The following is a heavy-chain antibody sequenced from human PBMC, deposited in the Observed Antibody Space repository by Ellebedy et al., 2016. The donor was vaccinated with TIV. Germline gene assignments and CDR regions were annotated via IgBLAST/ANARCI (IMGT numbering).Heavy chain of an antibody. V-gene: IGHV3-7*01. CDR1: GFTFSTSW. CDR2: MNGDGNER. Sequence: GESLKISCAVSGFTFSTSWMSWVRQAPGQGLEWVANMNGDGNERYYVDSVEGRFTISRENTRNSLYLQMNSRRADDTAVYYITKDGSGTMNFWGQGTLVTVSS. D-gene: IGHD1-1*01. J-gene: IGHJ4*02. CDR3: TKDGSGTMNF.